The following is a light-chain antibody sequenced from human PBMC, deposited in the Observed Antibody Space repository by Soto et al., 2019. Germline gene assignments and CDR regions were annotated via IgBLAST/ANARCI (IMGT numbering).Light chain of an antibody. J-gene: IGKJ1*01. CDR2: AAS. Sequence: DIQMTQSPSSLSASVGDRVTITCRASQSISSYLNWYQQKPGKAPKLLIYAASSLQSGVPSRFSGSGSGTDFTLTISSLQPEDFATYCCQQSYGTLWTFGQGTKVEIK. CDR1: QSISSY. V-gene: IGKV1-39*01. CDR3: QQSYGTLWT.